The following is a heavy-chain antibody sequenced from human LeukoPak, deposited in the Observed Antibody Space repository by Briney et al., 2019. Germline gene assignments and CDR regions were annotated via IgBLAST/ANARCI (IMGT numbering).Heavy chain of an antibody. CDR2: ISGSGGTT. D-gene: IGHD3-22*01. CDR1: GFRFSNYA. CDR3: AKERSSEDYPYYFDS. J-gene: IGHJ4*02. Sequence: GGSLRLSCGASGFRFSNYAMTWVRQAPGRGLERVSGISGSGGTTFYADSVRGRFTISRDNSRDTLYLLMNSLRAEDTAVYYCAKERSSEDYPYYFDSWGQGTLVTVSS. V-gene: IGHV3-23*01.